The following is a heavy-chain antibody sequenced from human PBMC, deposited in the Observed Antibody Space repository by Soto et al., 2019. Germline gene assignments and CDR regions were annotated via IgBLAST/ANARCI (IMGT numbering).Heavy chain of an antibody. Sequence: GGSLRLSCAASGFSLSDYWMHWVRQVPGKGLLWVSRISVDGRDTTYADSVKGRFTISRDNAKNTLYLQMDSLRAEDTAVYYCVRAPEQRLLDFWGHGSLVIVSS. V-gene: IGHV3-74*03. J-gene: IGHJ4*01. CDR2: ISVDGRDT. CDR1: GFSLSDYW. D-gene: IGHD6-19*01. CDR3: VRAPEQRLLDF.